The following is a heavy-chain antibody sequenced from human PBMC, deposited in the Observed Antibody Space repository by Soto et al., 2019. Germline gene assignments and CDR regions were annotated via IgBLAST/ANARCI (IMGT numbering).Heavy chain of an antibody. D-gene: IGHD6-13*01. V-gene: IGHV4-4*02. CDR2: IYHSGST. CDR1: GGSISSSNW. J-gene: IGHJ4*02. CDR3: AGLAAAGTAYFDY. Sequence: PSETLSLTCAVSGGSISSSNWWSWVRQPPGKGLEWIGEIYHSGSTNYNPSLKSRVTISVDKSKNQFSLKLSSVTAADTAVYYCAGLAAAGTAYFDYWGQGTLVTVSS.